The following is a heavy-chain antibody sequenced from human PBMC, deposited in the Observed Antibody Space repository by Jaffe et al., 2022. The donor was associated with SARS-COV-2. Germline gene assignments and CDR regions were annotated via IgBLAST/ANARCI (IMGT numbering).Heavy chain of an antibody. Sequence: QVQLVQSGAEVKKPGASVKVSCKASGYTFTGYYMHWVRQAPGQGLEWMGWINPNSGGTNYAQKFQGRVTMTRDTSISTAYMELSRLRSDDTAVYYCALTYYYGSGSWSDAFDIWGQGTMVTVSS. CDR2: INPNSGGT. D-gene: IGHD3-10*01. CDR1: GYTFTGYY. J-gene: IGHJ3*02. CDR3: ALTYYYGSGSWSDAFDI. V-gene: IGHV1-2*02.